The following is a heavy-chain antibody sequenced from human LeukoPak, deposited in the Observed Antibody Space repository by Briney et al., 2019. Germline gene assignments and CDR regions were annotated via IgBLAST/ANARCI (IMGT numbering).Heavy chain of an antibody. V-gene: IGHV3-21*01. J-gene: IGHJ4*02. Sequence: PGGSLRLSCAASGFTFSPYSMNWVRQAPGKGLEWVSSISSGSSYIYYADSMKGRFTISRDNAKNSLYLQMSSLRAEDTAVYYCARDGRGYSSSLGPPYPTSDYWGQGTLVTVSS. CDR1: GFTFSPYS. CDR2: ISSGSSYI. CDR3: ARDGRGYSSSLGPPYPTSDY. D-gene: IGHD6-13*01.